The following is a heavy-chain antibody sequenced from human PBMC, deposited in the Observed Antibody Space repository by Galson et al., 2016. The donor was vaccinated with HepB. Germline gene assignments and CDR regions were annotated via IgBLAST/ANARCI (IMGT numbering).Heavy chain of an antibody. CDR3: ARFGGATGGDWLDP. CDR2: IFSGGGT. Sequence: SLRLSCAASGFTVSNNYMSWVRQAPGKGLEWVSSIFSGGGTYYADSLKGRVTISRDNSTNTLYLQMNNLRFDDTAVYYCARFGGATGGDWLDPWGQGTRVTVPS. D-gene: IGHD2-8*02. J-gene: IGHJ5*02. CDR1: GFTVSNNY. V-gene: IGHV3-53*01.